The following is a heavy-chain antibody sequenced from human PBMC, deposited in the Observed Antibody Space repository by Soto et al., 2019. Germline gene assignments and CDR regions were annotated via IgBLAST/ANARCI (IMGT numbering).Heavy chain of an antibody. D-gene: IGHD6-6*01. Sequence: XGSLRLYCAASGFTFSSYAMHGVRQAAGKGLEWVAVISYDGSNKYYADSVKGRFTISRDNSKNTLYLQMNSLRAEDTAVYYCARTYSSSDYYYGMDVWGQGTTVPVSS. CDR1: GFTFSSYA. CDR3: ARTYSSSDYYYGMDV. CDR2: ISYDGSNK. J-gene: IGHJ6*02. V-gene: IGHV3-30-3*01.